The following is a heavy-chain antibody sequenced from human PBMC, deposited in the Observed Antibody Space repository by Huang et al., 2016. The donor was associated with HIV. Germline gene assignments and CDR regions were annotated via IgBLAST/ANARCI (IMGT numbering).Heavy chain of an antibody. D-gene: IGHD6-19*01. V-gene: IGHV3-30*18. J-gene: IGHJ4*02. CDR2: ISADGSGQ. Sequence: VRLVPSGGGVVTPGRSLRLSCAASGITFRKYAMHWVHQAPGKGLEWGAGISADGSGQYYVDSVKGRFIISKDNSNETLFLEMRSLKSEDTAVYFCAKDQGQWLAYFDSWGQGTLVTVSS. CDR3: AKDQGQWLAYFDS. CDR1: GITFRKYA.